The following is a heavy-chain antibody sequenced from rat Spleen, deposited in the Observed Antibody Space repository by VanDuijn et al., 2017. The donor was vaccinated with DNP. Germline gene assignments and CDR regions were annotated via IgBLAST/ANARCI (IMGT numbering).Heavy chain of an antibody. CDR1: GFSLNIYH. Sequence: QVQLKESGPGLVQPTQTLSLTCTASGFSLNIYHVHWVRQPPGKGLEWMGVMWSDGDTSSNSALKSRLSISRDTSKSQVFLKMSSLQTEDTATYYCARGIPDFDYWGQGVLVTVSS. D-gene: IGHD2-2*01. J-gene: IGHJ2*01. V-gene: IGHV2-32*01. CDR3: ARGIPDFDY. CDR2: MWSDGDT.